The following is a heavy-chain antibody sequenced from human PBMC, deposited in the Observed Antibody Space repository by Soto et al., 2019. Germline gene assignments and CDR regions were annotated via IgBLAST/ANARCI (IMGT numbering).Heavy chain of an antibody. Sequence: GGSLRLSCAASGFTFSSYGMHWVRQAPGKGLEWVAVISYDGSNKYYADSVKGRFTISRDNSKNTLYLQMNSLRAEDTAVYYCAKGFERYDSSGYYYDYWGQGTLVTVSS. CDR2: ISYDGSNK. D-gene: IGHD3-22*01. V-gene: IGHV3-30*18. CDR1: GFTFSSYG. J-gene: IGHJ4*02. CDR3: AKGFERYDSSGYYYDY.